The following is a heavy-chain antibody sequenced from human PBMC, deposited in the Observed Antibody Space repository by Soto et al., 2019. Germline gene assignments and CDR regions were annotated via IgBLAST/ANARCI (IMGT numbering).Heavy chain of an antibody. D-gene: IGHD3-22*01. Sequence: PGGSLRLSCAASGFTFSSYAMHWVRQAPGKGLEWVAVISYDGSNKYYADSVKGRFTISRDNSKNTLYLQMNSLRAEDTAVYYCAREMWDYDSSPFDPWGQGTLVTVSS. CDR1: GFTFSSYA. J-gene: IGHJ5*02. CDR2: ISYDGSNK. CDR3: AREMWDYDSSPFDP. V-gene: IGHV3-30-3*01.